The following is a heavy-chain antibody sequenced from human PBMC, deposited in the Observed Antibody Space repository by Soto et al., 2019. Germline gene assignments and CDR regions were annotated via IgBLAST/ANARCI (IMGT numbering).Heavy chain of an antibody. J-gene: IGHJ4*02. CDR1: GDSVSSNSAA. D-gene: IGHD3-3*01. CDR2: TYYRSKWYN. CDR3: ARGVFVTIFGVVIASPYFDY. V-gene: IGHV6-1*01. Sequence: PSQTLSLTCAISGDSVSSNSAAWNWIRQSPSRGLEWLGRTYYRSKWYNDYAVSVKSRITINPDTSKNQFSLQLSSVTPEDTAVYYCARGVFVTIFGVVIASPYFDYWGQGTLVTVSS.